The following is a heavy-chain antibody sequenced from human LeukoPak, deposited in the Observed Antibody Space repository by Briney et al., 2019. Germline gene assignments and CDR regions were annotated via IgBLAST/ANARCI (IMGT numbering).Heavy chain of an antibody. J-gene: IGHJ5*02. CDR1: GYTFTSYD. CDR2: TNPNSGNT. CDR3: ARGTIVVVVAATDWFDP. V-gene: IGHV1-8*01. D-gene: IGHD2-15*01. Sequence: ASVKVSCKASGYTFTSYDINWVRQATGQGLEWMGWTNPNSGNTGYAQKFQGRVTMTRNTSISTAYMELSSLRSEDTAVYYCARGTIVVVVAATDWFDPWGQRTLVTVSS.